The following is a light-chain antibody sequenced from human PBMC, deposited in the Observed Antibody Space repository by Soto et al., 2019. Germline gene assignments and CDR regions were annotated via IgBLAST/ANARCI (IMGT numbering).Light chain of an antibody. CDR1: QTVNNNY. Sequence: ELVLTQSPGTLSLSPGERATLSCRASQTVNNNYLAWYQQIPGQAPRLLTHGSSSRATGVPDRFSGRGSGTTFTLVISRLEPEDFAVYYCQQYGTSPFTFGQGTKVDIK. CDR3: QQYGTSPFT. J-gene: IGKJ2*01. CDR2: GSS. V-gene: IGKV3-20*01.